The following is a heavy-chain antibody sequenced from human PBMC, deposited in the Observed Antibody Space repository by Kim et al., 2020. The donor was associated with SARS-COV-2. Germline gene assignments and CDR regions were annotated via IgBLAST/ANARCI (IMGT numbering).Heavy chain of an antibody. CDR3: AREYNSWAYGMDV. V-gene: IGHV3-21*01. Sequence: YYADAVKGRFTVSRDNAKNSLYLQMTSLRAEDTAVYYCAREYNSWAYGMDVWGQGTTVTVSS. J-gene: IGHJ6*02. D-gene: IGHD6-6*01.